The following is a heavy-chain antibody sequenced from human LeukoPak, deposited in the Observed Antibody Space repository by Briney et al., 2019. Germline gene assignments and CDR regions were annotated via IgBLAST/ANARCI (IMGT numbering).Heavy chain of an antibody. J-gene: IGHJ6*02. Sequence: QPGRSLRLSCAASGFTFSSYGMHWVRQAPGKGLEWVAVIWCDGSNKYYADSVKGRFTISRDNSKNTLYLQMNSLRAEDTAVYYCARTQPSIAARHSYYYYGMDVWGQGTTVTVSS. CDR1: GFTFSSYG. V-gene: IGHV3-33*01. CDR2: IWCDGSNK. D-gene: IGHD6-6*01. CDR3: ARTQPSIAARHSYYYYGMDV.